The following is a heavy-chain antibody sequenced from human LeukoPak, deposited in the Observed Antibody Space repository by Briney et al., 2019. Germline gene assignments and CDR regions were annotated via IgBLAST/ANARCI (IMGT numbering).Heavy chain of an antibody. CDR3: ARESQLWVFDY. CDR1: GYTFTSYA. J-gene: IGHJ4*02. D-gene: IGHD5-18*01. CDR2: INAGNGNT. Sequence: ASVKVSCKASGYTFTSYAMHWVRQAPGQRLEWMRWINAGNGNTKYSQKFQGRVTIARDTSASTAYMELSSLRSEDTAVYYCARESQLWVFDYWGQGTLVTVSS. V-gene: IGHV1-3*01.